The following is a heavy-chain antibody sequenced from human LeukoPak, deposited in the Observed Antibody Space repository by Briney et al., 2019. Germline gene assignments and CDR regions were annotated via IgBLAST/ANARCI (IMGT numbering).Heavy chain of an antibody. CDR1: GFTFSSYD. CDR3: AILPGYSSVWYEVNY. CDR2: ISGSGGST. J-gene: IGHJ4*02. D-gene: IGHD6-13*01. Sequence: GGSLRLSCAASGFTFSSYDMSWVRQAPGKGLEWVSGISGSGGSTYYADSVKGRFTISRDNSRNTLYLQMNSPRAEDTAVYYCAILPGYSSVWYEVNYWGQGTLVTVPS. V-gene: IGHV3-23*01.